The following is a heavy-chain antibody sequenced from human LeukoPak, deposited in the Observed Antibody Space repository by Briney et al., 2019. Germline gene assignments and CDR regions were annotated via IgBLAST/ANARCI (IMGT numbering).Heavy chain of an antibody. Sequence: GASVKVSCKASGGTFSSYAISWLRQAPGQGLEWMGRIIPIFGTANYAQKFQGRVTITTDESTSTAYMELSSLRSEDTAVYYCARGVVPYSSSSSLDYWGQGTLVTVSS. V-gene: IGHV1-69*05. CDR3: ARGVVPYSSSSSLDY. J-gene: IGHJ4*02. CDR2: IIPIFGTA. D-gene: IGHD6-6*01. CDR1: GGTFSSYA.